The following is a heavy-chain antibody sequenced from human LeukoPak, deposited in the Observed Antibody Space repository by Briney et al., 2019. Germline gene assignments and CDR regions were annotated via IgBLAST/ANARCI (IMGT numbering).Heavy chain of an antibody. J-gene: IGHJ4*02. CDR3: AKWGYGNLGPFDY. CDR1: GFTVSSNS. V-gene: IGHV3-53*01. D-gene: IGHD5-12*01. CDR2: ISSGGNT. Sequence: XXXSXXVSGFTVSSNSWSWVRQAPGKGMEWVSFISSGGNTDHSDSVKGRFTISRDNSKNTLYLQMNSLRAEDTAVYYCAKWGYGNLGPFDYWGQGTLVTVSS.